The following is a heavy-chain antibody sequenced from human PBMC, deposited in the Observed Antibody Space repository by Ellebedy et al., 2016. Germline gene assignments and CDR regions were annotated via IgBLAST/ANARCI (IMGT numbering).Heavy chain of an antibody. V-gene: IGHV4-59*01. CDR1: GGSISSYY. J-gene: IGHJ5*02. CDR3: ARDLRHYDFWSGYYPGWFDP. D-gene: IGHD3-3*01. CDR2: IYYSGST. Sequence: SETLSLTXTVSGGSISSYYWSWIRQPPGKGLEWIGYIYYSGSTNYNPSLKSRVTISVDTSKNQFSLKLSSVTAADTAVYYCARDLRHYDFWSGYYPGWFDPWGQGTLVTVSS.